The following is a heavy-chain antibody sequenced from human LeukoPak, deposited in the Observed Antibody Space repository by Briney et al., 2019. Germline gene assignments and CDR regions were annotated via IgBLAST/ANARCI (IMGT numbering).Heavy chain of an antibody. CDR2: IRNREKSYTI. Sequence: GGSLRLSCAASGFTFSDHYMDWVRQAPGRGLEWVGRIRNREKSYTIEYAASVKGRFTISRDDSKNSLYLQMNSLKTEDTAVYYCARRFSGIYSGIDYWGQGTLVTVSS. V-gene: IGHV3-72*01. CDR1: GFTFSDHY. CDR3: ARRFSGIYSGIDY. J-gene: IGHJ4*02. D-gene: IGHD1-26*01.